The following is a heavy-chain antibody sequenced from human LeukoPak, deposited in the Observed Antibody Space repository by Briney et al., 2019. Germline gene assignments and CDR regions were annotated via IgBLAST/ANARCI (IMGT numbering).Heavy chain of an antibody. CDR1: GFTVDSNY. J-gene: IGHJ4*02. V-gene: IGHV3-23*01. Sequence: PGGSLRLSCAASGFTVDSNYLSWVRQAPGKGLEWVSAISGSGGSTHYADSVKGRFTISRDNSKNTLYLQMNSLRAEDTAVYYCAKDRRGYGLFDYWGQGTLVTVSS. CDR2: ISGSGGST. CDR3: AKDRRGYGLFDY. D-gene: IGHD5-18*01.